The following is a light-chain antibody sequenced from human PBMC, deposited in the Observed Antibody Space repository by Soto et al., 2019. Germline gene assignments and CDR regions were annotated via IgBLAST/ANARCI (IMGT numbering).Light chain of an antibody. CDR3: QQYYNTPLP. Sequence: EIRVTQSPDSLAVSLGERATINCKSSQRVLYSSNNKNYLAWYQQKPRQPPKLLIYWASTRESGVPDRFSGSGSGTDFTLTISSLQAEDVAVYYCQQYYNTPLPFGGGTKVDIK. CDR2: WAS. CDR1: QRVLYSSNNKNY. V-gene: IGKV4-1*01. J-gene: IGKJ4*01.